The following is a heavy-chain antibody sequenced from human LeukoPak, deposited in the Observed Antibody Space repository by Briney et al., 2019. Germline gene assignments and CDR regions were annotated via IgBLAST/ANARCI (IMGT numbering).Heavy chain of an antibody. CDR3: ARAAAAGKGSFDY. V-gene: IGHV4-59*01. D-gene: IGHD6-13*01. J-gene: IGHJ4*02. Sequence: SETLSLACTVSGGSISSYYWSWIRQPPGKVLEWIGYIYYSGSTNYNPSLKSRVTISVDTSKNQFSLKLSSVTAADTAVYYCARAAAAGKGSFDYWGQGTLVTVSS. CDR1: GGSISSYY. CDR2: IYYSGST.